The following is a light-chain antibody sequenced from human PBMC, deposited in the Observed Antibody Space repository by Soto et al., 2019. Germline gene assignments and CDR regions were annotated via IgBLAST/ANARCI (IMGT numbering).Light chain of an antibody. Sequence: VMTQSPATLSVSPGERAALSCRASQSVSTNLAWYQQKPRHPPRLLIYFASTSSTAVPARFTAGGSGTEFTLTISSLQSADLAVYYCQQYDKRPRTFGQGTKVDIK. V-gene: IGKV3-15*01. CDR2: FAS. CDR1: QSVSTN. CDR3: QQYDKRPRT. J-gene: IGKJ1*01.